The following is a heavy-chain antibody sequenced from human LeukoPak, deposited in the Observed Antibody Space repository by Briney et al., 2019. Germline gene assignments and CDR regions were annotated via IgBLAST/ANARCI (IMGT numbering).Heavy chain of an antibody. J-gene: IGHJ4*02. CDR3: ASSVPYSGYGGY. Sequence: GGSLRLSCAASGFTFSSYGMSWVRQAPGKGLEWVSAISGSGGSTYYADSVKGRFTISRDNSKNTLYLQMNSLRAEDTAVYYCASSVPYSGYGGYWGQGTLVTVSS. V-gene: IGHV3-23*01. CDR2: ISGSGGST. D-gene: IGHD5-12*01. CDR1: GFTFSSYG.